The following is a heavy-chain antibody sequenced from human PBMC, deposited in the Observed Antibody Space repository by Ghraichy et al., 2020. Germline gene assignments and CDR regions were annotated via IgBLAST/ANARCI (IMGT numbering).Heavy chain of an antibody. J-gene: IGHJ4*02. Sequence: LSLTCAASGFTFSDYYMSWVRQAPGKGLEWVSYISSSGTIIYYADSVKGRFTISRDNAKNSLYLQMNSLRAEDTAVYFCAREQAGVTFDYWGQGTLVTVSS. V-gene: IGHV3-11*01. CDR1: GFTFSDYY. CDR2: ISSSGTII. D-gene: IGHD5-18*01. CDR3: AREQAGVTFDY.